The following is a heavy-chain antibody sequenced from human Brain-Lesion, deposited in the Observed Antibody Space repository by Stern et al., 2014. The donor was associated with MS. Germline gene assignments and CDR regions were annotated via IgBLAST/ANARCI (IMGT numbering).Heavy chain of an antibody. V-gene: IGHV1-45*02. D-gene: IGHD1-26*01. Sequence: QLVESGAEVRKPGSSVNVSCKASEYTFTYRYLHWVRQAPGQALEGMGWITPFNGNTLYAQKFQDRVTITADRSLSTAYMELSSLKSEDTAMYFCAQSGNYDWYFDLWGRGTLVTVSS. CDR1: EYTFTYRY. J-gene: IGHJ2*01. CDR2: ITPFNGNT. CDR3: AQSGNYDWYFDL.